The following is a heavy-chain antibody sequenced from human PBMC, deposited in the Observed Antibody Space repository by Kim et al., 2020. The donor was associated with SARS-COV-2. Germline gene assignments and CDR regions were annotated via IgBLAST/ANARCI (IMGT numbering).Heavy chain of an antibody. Sequence: GGSLRLSCAASGFTFSSYAMHWVCQAPGKGLEWVAVISYDGSNKYYADSVKGRFTISRDNSKNTLYLQMTSLRAEDTAVYYCARDPRDIVVVVAATPDA. D-gene: IGHD2-15*01. V-gene: IGHV3-30*04. J-gene: IGHJ3*01. CDR1: GFTFSSYA. CDR3: ARDPRDIVVVVAATPDA. CDR2: ISYDGSNK.